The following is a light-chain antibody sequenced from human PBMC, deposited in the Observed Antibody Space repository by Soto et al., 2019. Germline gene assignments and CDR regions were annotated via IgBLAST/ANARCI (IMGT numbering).Light chain of an antibody. V-gene: IGKV1-5*01. Sequence: DIQMTQSPSTLSSSVGCRVTITFLASQSISSWLAWYQQKPGKAPKLLIYDASSLESGVPSRFSGSGSGTEFTLTISSLQPDDFATYYCQHYNSYSEAFGQGTKVHIK. CDR1: QSISSW. J-gene: IGKJ1*01. CDR3: QHYNSYSEA. CDR2: DAS.